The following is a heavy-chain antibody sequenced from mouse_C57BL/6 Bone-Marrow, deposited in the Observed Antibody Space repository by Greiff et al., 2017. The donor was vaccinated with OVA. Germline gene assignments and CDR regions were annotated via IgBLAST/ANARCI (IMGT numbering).Heavy chain of an antibody. J-gene: IGHJ1*03. D-gene: IGHD1-1*01. V-gene: IGHV2-2*01. CDR3: ARNGLYGSSYYWYFDV. Sequence: VQLKESGPGLVQPSQSLSITCTVSGFSLTSYGVHWVRQSPGKGLEWLGVIWSGGSTDYNAAFISRLSISKDNSKSQVFFKMNSLQADDTAIDYCARNGLYGSSYYWYFDVWGTGTTVTVSS. CDR2: IWSGGST. CDR1: GFSLTSYG.